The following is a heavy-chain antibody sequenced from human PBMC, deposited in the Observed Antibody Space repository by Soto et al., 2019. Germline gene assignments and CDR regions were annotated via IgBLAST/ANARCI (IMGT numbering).Heavy chain of an antibody. D-gene: IGHD3-16*02. CDR3: ARDVVITFGGVIVPNTPTFDY. CDR1: GFTFSDYY. CDR2: ISSSGSTI. Sequence: PGGSLRLSCAASGFTFSDYYMSWIRQAPGKGLEWVSYISSSGSTIYYADSVKGRFTISRDNAKNSLYLQMNSLRAEDTAVYYCARDVVITFGGVIVPNTPTFDYWGQGTLVTVSS. V-gene: IGHV3-11*01. J-gene: IGHJ4*02.